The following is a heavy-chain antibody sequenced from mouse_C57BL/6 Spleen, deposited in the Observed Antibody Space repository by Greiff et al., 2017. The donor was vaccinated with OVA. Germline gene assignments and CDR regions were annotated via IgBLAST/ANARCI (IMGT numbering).Heavy chain of an antibody. V-gene: IGHV5-4*01. J-gene: IGHJ2*01. CDR1: GFTFSSYA. D-gene: IGHD4-1*01. CDR2: ISDGGSYT. CDR3: ARKSTGRGFDY. Sequence: EVQVVESGGGLVKPGGSLKLSCAASGFTFSSYAMSWVRQTPEKRLEWVATISDGGSYTYYPDNVKGRFTISRDNAKNNLYLQMSHLKSEDTAMYYCARKSTGRGFDYWGKGTTLTVSS.